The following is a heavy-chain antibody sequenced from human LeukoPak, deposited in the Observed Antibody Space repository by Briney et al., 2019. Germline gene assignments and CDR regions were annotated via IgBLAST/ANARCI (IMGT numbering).Heavy chain of an antibody. CDR2: IKQDGSDK. V-gene: IGHV3-7*05. Sequence: GGSLRLSCVASGFTLSSYWMTWVRQAPGKGLEWVANIKQDGSDKHSVDSVKGRFTISRDNAKNSLYLQMNSLRGEDTAVYYCARKSGYGDYWGQGTLVTVSS. D-gene: IGHD5-12*01. CDR3: ARKSGYGDY. CDR1: GFTLSSYW. J-gene: IGHJ4*02.